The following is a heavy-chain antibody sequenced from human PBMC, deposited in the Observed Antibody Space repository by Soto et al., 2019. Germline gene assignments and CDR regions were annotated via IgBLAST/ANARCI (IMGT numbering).Heavy chain of an antibody. D-gene: IGHD3-16*02. Sequence: PSETLSLTCNVSGDSISNYFLSWIRQPAGKGLEWIGRMYASGTTNYDPSLKSRVTMSVDTSKSQFSLNLSSVTAADTAVYYCARESGSYRSFDYWGQGTLVTVSS. CDR1: GDSISNYF. CDR2: MYASGTT. V-gene: IGHV4-4*07. CDR3: ARESGSYRSFDY. J-gene: IGHJ4*02.